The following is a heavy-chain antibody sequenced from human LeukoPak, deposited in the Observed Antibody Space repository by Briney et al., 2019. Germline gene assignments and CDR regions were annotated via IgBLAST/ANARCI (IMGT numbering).Heavy chain of an antibody. D-gene: IGHD3-10*01. V-gene: IGHV4-4*07. CDR1: GGSISSHY. Sequence: SETLSLTCTVSGGSISSHYWSWIRQPAGKGLEWIGRIYTSGSTNYNPSLKSRVTMSVDTSKNQFSLKLSSVTAADTAVYYCARDRPLLWFGESNWFDPWGQGTLVTVSS. J-gene: IGHJ5*02. CDR3: ARDRPLLWFGESNWFDP. CDR2: IYTSGST.